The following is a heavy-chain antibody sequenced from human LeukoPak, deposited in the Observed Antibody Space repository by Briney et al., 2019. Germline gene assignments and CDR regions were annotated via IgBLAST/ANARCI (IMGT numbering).Heavy chain of an antibody. J-gene: IGHJ4*02. CDR3: ARDSLGVRGELLGGFDY. CDR2: IYYSGST. D-gene: IGHD1-26*01. Sequence: SQTLSLTCTVSGGSISSGDYYWSWIRQPPGKDLEWIGYIYYSGSTYYNPSLKSRVTISVDTSKNQFSLKLSSVTAADTAVYYCARDSLGVRGELLGGFDYWGQGTLVTVSS. V-gene: IGHV4-30-4*08. CDR1: GGSISSGDYY.